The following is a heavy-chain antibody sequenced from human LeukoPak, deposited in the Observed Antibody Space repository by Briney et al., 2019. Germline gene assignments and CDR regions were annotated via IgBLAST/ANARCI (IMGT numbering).Heavy chain of an antibody. CDR2: ISSSSSTI. J-gene: IGHJ4*02. V-gene: IGHV3-48*04. Sequence: GGSLRLSCAASGLTFSSYSMNWVRQAPGKGLEGVSFISSSSSTIYYADSVKGRFTISRDNAKNSLYLQMNSLRAEDTAVYYCARDRGGSYSAIDYWGQGTLVTVSS. CDR1: GLTFSSYS. CDR3: ARDRGGSYSAIDY. D-gene: IGHD1-26*01.